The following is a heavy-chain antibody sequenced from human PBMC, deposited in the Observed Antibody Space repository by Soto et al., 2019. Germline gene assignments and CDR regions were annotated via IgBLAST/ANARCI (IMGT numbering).Heavy chain of an antibody. D-gene: IGHD1-26*01. Sequence: QVQLQQSGPRLVKPSETLSLTCTVSSGPDRSHNWGWIRQPPGRGLEWIGYVYYTGDTAYNPSLRGRVTIPAXTXSNDTSLTLNSVTAADTAVYYCVRQGIDYLHGLVDVWGQGTTVSVSS. J-gene: IGHJ6*02. CDR1: SGPDRSHN. CDR2: VYYTGDT. V-gene: IGHV4-59*08. CDR3: VRQGIDYLHGLVDV.